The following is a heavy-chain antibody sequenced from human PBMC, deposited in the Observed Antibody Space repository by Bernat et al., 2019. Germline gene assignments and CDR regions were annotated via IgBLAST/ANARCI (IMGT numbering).Heavy chain of an antibody. J-gene: IGHJ4*02. CDR3: ARYGITIFGVVSPFDY. CDR2: IYYSGST. CDR1: GGSISSYY. D-gene: IGHD3-3*01. Sequence: QVQLQESGPGLVKPSETLSLTCTVSGGSISSYYWSWIRQPPGKGLEWIGSIYYSGSTYYNPSLKSRVTISVDTSKNQFSLKLSSVTAADTAVYYCARYGITIFGVVSPFDYWGQGTLVTVSS. V-gene: IGHV4-59*05.